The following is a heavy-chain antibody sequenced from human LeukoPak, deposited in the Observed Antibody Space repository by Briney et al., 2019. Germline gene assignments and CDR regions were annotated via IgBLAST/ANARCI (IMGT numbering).Heavy chain of an antibody. Sequence: GGSLRLSCAASGFTFNDYTMTWVRQAPGKGLEWVSSITGDCNYIFYADSVKGRFTISRDNAQNSLFLELNSLRSEDTAVYYCARERNFYYFDYWGQGALVTVSS. CDR3: ARERNFYYFDY. V-gene: IGHV3-21*01. D-gene: IGHD3-3*01. CDR1: GFTFNDYT. CDR2: ITGDCNYI. J-gene: IGHJ4*02.